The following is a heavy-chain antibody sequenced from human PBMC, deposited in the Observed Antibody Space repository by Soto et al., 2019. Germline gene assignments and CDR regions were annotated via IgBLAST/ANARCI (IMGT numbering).Heavy chain of an antibody. J-gene: IGHJ4*02. CDR1: GGSISSGDYY. Sequence: QVQLQESGPGLVKPSQTLSLTCTVSGGSISSGDYYWSWIRQPPGKGLEWIGYIYYSGSTYYNPSLKGRVTRSVDTSKNQFSLKLSSVTAADTAVYYCARVPDGGWGGSGRSEGYYFDYWGQGTLVTVSS. CDR2: IYYSGST. D-gene: IGHD6-19*01. CDR3: ARVPDGGWGGSGRSEGYYFDY. V-gene: IGHV4-30-4*01.